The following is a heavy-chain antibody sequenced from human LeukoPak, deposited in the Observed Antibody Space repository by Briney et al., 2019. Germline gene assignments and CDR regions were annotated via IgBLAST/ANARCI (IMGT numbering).Heavy chain of an antibody. Sequence: PGGSLRLSCAASGFTFSNAWMSWVRQAPGKGLEWVGRIKSKTDGGTTDYAAPVKGRFTISRDDSKNTLYLQMNSLKTEDTAVYYCTSDYGDYDAKFDPWSQGTLVTVSS. CDR1: GFTFSNAW. V-gene: IGHV3-15*01. D-gene: IGHD4-17*01. J-gene: IGHJ5*02. CDR3: TSDYGDYDAKFDP. CDR2: IKSKTDGGTT.